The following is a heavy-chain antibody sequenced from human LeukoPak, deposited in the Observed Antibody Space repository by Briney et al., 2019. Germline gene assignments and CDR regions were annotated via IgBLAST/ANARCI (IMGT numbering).Heavy chain of an antibody. J-gene: IGHJ4*02. Sequence: PGWSLRLSCAPSGFTFSSYSMNWVRQAPGKGLEWVSYISSRRSYIYYADSGKGRFTISRDNAKNSLYLQMSSLTVEDTAVYYCAREHSGGGNYYDSSGYYRSFDYWGQGTPVTVSS. CDR2: ISSRRSYI. CDR3: AREHSGGGNYYDSSGYYRSFDY. V-gene: IGHV3-21*01. CDR1: GFTFSSYS. D-gene: IGHD3-22*01.